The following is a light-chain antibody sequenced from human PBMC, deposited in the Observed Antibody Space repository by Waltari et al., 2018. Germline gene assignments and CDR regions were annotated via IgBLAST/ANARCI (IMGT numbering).Light chain of an antibody. CDR3: QQYEKWPTT. CDR2: AAS. CDR1: QSVSTK. V-gene: IGKV3-15*01. Sequence: IVVTQSPASLSVSPGERATLSCRASQSVSTKLGWYQQRPGQAPRLLIYAASTRAIGIPARFSGGGSGTEFTLTISSLQSEDLGIYYCQQYEKWPTTFGQGTRL. J-gene: IGKJ5*01.